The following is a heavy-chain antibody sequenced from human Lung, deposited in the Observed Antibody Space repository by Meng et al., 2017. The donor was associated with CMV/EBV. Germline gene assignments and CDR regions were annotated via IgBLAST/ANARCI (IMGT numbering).Heavy chain of an antibody. J-gene: IGHJ4*02. CDR2: IYYSEST. CDR1: SSSSYY. V-gene: IGHV4-39*07. D-gene: IGHD3-22*01. Sequence: SSSSYYWGWIRQPPGKGLEWIGSIYYSESTYYNPSLKSRVTISVDTSKNQFSLKLSSVTAADTAVYYCARSMDYYDSSGYLYYFDYWGQGTLVTVSS. CDR3: ARSMDYYDSSGYLYYFDY.